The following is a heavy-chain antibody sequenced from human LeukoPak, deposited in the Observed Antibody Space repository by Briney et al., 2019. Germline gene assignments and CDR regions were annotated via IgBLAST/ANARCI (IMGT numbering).Heavy chain of an antibody. Sequence: QSGGSLRLSCTASGFTFSNYWRSWVRQAPGEGLEWLANIKQDGSEKYYVDSVKGRFTVSRDNAKNSLYLQMNSLRAEDTAVFYCARGGMVRRVMGAFDIWGQRTLVTVSS. V-gene: IGHV3-7*01. CDR3: ARGGMVRRVMGAFDI. D-gene: IGHD3-10*01. CDR2: IKQDGSEK. CDR1: GFTFSNYW. J-gene: IGHJ3*02.